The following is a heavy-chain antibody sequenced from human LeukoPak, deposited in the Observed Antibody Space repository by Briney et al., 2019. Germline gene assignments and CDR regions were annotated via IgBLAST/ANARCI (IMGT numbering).Heavy chain of an antibody. CDR1: GFTFSGYA. Sequence: GGSLRLSCAASGFTFSGYAMSWVRQAPGKGLEWVSAISGSGGSTYYADSVKGRFTISRDNSKNTLYLQMNSLRAEDTAVYYCAKDRDYYDSSGYYYVEYFQHWGQGTLVTVSS. V-gene: IGHV3-23*01. CDR3: AKDRDYYDSSGYYYVEYFQH. D-gene: IGHD3-22*01. CDR2: ISGSGGST. J-gene: IGHJ1*01.